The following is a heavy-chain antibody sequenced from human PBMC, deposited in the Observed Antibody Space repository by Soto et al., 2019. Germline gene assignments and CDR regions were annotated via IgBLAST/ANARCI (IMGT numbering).Heavy chain of an antibody. Sequence: PGGSPRLSCAASGFTFSSYGMHWVRQAPGKGLEWVAVISYDGSNKYYADSVKGRFTISRDNSKNTLYLQMNSLRAEDTAVYYCAKDRGVVVPAAMHYYYGMDVWGQGTTVTVSS. CDR1: GFTFSSYG. V-gene: IGHV3-30*18. D-gene: IGHD2-2*01. CDR3: AKDRGVVVPAAMHYYYGMDV. CDR2: ISYDGSNK. J-gene: IGHJ6*02.